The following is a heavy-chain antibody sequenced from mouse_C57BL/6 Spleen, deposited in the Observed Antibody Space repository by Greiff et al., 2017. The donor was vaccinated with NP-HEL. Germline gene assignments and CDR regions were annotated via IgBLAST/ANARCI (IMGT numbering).Heavy chain of an antibody. CDR1: GYTFTSYW. V-gene: IGHV1-64*01. CDR2: IHPNSGST. CDR3: ARGGYYGNYFDY. Sequence: VQLQQPGAELVKPGASVKLSCKASGYTFTSYWMHWVKQRPGQGLEWIGMIHPNSGSTNYNEKFKSKATLTVDKSSSTAYMQLSSLTSEDSAVYYCARGGYYGNYFDYWGQGTTLTVSS. D-gene: IGHD2-1*01. J-gene: IGHJ2*01.